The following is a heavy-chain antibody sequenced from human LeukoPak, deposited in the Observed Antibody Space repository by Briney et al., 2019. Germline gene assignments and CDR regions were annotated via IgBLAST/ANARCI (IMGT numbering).Heavy chain of an antibody. J-gene: IGHJ3*02. Sequence: ASVKVSCKASGYTFTSYDINWVRQATGQGLEWMGWMNPNSGNTGYAQKFQGRVTMTRNTSISTAYMELSSLRSEDTAVYYCAKLARITMVRGVIELMYAFDIWGQGTMVTVSS. CDR2: MNPNSGNT. D-gene: IGHD3-10*01. CDR1: GYTFTSYD. CDR3: AKLARITMVRGVIELMYAFDI. V-gene: IGHV1-8*01.